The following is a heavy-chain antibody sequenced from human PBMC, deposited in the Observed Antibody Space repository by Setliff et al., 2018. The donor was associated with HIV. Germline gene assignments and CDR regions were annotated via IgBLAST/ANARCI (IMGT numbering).Heavy chain of an antibody. CDR2: ISSSSSTI. D-gene: IGHD6-13*01. Sequence: GGSLRLSCAASGFTFSSYSMNWVRQAPGKGLEWVSYISSSSSTIYYADSAKGRFTISRDNAKNSLYLQMNSLRAEDTAVYYCVRVYRAGSWDYWGQGTLVTVSS. J-gene: IGHJ4*02. CDR3: VRVYRAGSWDY. CDR1: GFTFSSYS. V-gene: IGHV3-48*01.